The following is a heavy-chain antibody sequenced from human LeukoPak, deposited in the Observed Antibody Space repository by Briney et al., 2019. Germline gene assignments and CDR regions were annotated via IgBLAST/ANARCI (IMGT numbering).Heavy chain of an antibody. CDR3: ASPSLGYCSGGSCYSMKY. CDR1: GYTFTSYD. J-gene: IGHJ4*02. D-gene: IGHD2-15*01. CDR2: INPSGGST. V-gene: IGHV1-46*01. Sequence: GASVKVSCKASGYTFTSYDINWVRQAPGQGLEWMGIINPSGGSTSYAQKFQGRVTMTRDTSTSTVYMELSSLRSEDTAVYYCASPSLGYCSGGSCYSMKYWGQGTLVTVSS.